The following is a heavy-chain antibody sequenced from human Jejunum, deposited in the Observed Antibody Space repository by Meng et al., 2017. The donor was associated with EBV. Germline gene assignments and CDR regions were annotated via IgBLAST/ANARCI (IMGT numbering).Heavy chain of an antibody. J-gene: IGHJ4*02. D-gene: IGHD1-1*01. Sequence: QVQLQEACPGLGKPSETLALTCTGSGGSCSSGTYYWTWIRQPPGKGLEWIGYIYNSGSTNYNPSLKSRVTISLDTSKNQFSLKLSSVTAADTAMYYCARNWNFWGQGTLVTVSS. CDR2: IYNSGST. CDR3: ARNWNF. V-gene: IGHV4-61*01. CDR1: GGSCSSGTYY.